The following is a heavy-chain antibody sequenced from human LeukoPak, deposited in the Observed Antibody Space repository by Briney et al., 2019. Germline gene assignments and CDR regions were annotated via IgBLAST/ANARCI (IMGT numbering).Heavy chain of an antibody. CDR1: SGSISSSSYY. J-gene: IGHJ4*02. CDR2: IYYSGGT. Sequence: SETLSLTCTVSSGSISSSSYYWGWIRQPPGKGLEWIGSIYYSGGTYYNPSLKSRVTISVDTSKNQFSLKPSSVTAADTAVYYCARQEGATTYYFDYWGQGTLVTVSS. CDR3: ARQEGATTYYFDY. D-gene: IGHD1-26*01. V-gene: IGHV4-39*01.